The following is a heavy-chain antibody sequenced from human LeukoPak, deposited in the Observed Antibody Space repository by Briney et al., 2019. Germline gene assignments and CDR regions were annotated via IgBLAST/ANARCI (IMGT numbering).Heavy chain of an antibody. V-gene: IGHV5-51*01. CDR1: GYSFTSYW. Sequence: GESLKISCKGSGYSFTSYWIGWVRQMPGKGLEWMGIIYPGDSDTRYSPSFQGQVTISADKSISTAYLQWSSLKASDTAMYYCARLRGYCSSTSCYDPRYYYYYYMDVWGKGTTVTVSS. D-gene: IGHD2-2*01. J-gene: IGHJ6*03. CDR2: IYPGDSDT. CDR3: ARLRGYCSSTSCYDPRYYYYYYMDV.